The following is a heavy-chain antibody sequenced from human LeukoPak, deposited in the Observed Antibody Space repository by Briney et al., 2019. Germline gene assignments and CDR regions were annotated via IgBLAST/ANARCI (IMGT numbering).Heavy chain of an antibody. Sequence: GGSLRLSCAASGFTFSSYSMSWVRQAPGKGLEWVSSIRSTGTDIYYADSVKGRFTISRDNVKTSLSLQMNSLRAEDTAVYYCARDYNLDYWGQGTLVTVSS. CDR1: GFTFSSYS. D-gene: IGHD5-24*01. CDR3: ARDYNLDY. CDR2: IRSTGTDI. V-gene: IGHV3-21*06. J-gene: IGHJ4*02.